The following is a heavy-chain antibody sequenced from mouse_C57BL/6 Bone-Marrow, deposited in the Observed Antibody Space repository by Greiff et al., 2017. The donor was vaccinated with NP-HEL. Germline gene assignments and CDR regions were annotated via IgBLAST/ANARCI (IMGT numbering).Heavy chain of an antibody. Sequence: EVQVVESGGGLVKPGGSLKLSCAASGFTFSDYGMHWVRQAPEKGLEWVAYISSGSSTLYYADTVKGRFTISRDNAKNTLFLQMTSLRSEDTAMYYCARTLDYFDYWGQGTTLTVSS. CDR2: ISSGSSTL. CDR1: GFTFSDYG. J-gene: IGHJ2*01. V-gene: IGHV5-17*01. CDR3: ARTLDYFDY. D-gene: IGHD2-10*02.